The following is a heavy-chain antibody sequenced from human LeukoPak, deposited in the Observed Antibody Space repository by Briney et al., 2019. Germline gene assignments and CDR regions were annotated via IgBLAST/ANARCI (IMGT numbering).Heavy chain of an antibody. CDR2: IYYSGST. V-gene: IGHV4-39*02. CDR3: ARDGSGYYFGY. J-gene: IGHJ4*02. Sequence: PSETLSLTCTVSGGSISSSSYYWGWIRQPPGKGLEWIGSIYYSGSTYYNPSLKSRVTISVDTSKNQFSLKLSSVTAADTAVYYCARDGSGYYFGYWGQGTLVTVSS. D-gene: IGHD3-22*01. CDR1: GGSISSSSYY.